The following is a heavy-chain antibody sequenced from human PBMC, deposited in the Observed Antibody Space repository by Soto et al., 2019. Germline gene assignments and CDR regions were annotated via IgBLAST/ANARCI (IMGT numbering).Heavy chain of an antibody. CDR3: TTVESSGMDV. CDR2: IKSKTDGGTT. Sequence: PGGSLRLSCAASGLTFSNAWMNWVRQAPGKGLEWVGRIKSKTDGGTTDYAAPVKGRFTISRDDSKDTVYLQMNSLKTEDTAMNYCTTVESSGMDVWGQVTTVTVSS. V-gene: IGHV3-15*07. J-gene: IGHJ6*02. CDR1: GLTFSNAW.